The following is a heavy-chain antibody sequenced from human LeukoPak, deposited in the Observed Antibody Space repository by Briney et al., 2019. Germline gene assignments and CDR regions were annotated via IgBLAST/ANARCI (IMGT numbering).Heavy chain of an antibody. CDR1: GGSISSGGYS. J-gene: IGHJ5*02. CDR2: IYHSGST. V-gene: IGHV4-30-2*01. CDR3: ARWQYSSSSAWFDP. Sequence: KASETLSLTCAVSGGSISSGGYSWSWIRQPPGKGLEWIGYIYHSGSTYYNPSLKSRVTISVDTSKNQFSLKLSSVTAADTAVYYCARWQYSSSSAWFDPWGQGTLVTVSS. D-gene: IGHD6-6*01.